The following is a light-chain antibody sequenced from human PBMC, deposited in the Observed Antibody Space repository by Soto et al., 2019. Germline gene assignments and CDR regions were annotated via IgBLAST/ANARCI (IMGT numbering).Light chain of an antibody. CDR2: DVN. CDR1: SSALGTYDY. CDR3: SSYTTSSSVI. Sequence: QSALTQPASVSGSPGQSIAISCSGTSSALGTYDYVSWYQQHPGKAPKLMLFDVNHRPSGVSDRFFGSKSGNTASLTISGLQAEDEADYYCSSYTTSSSVIFGGGTKVTVL. V-gene: IGLV2-14*01. J-gene: IGLJ2*01.